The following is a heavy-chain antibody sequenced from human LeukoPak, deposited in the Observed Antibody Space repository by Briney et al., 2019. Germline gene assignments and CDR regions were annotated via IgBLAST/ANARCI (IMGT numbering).Heavy chain of an antibody. CDR1: GFTFSSYG. D-gene: IGHD3-10*01. CDR2: ISGSGGST. J-gene: IGHJ4*02. CDR3: AKFISPGIQIRGSDY. V-gene: IGHV3-23*01. Sequence: SGGSLRLSCAASGFTFSSYGMSWVRQAPGKGLEWVSAISGSGGSTYYADSVKGRFTISRDNSKNTLYLQMNSLRAEDTAVYYCAKFISPGIQIRGSDYWGQGTLVTVSS.